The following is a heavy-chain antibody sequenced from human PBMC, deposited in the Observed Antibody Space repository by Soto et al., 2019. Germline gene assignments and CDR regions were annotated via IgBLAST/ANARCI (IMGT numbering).Heavy chain of an antibody. CDR3: ARRRTIFGVAHYYYYYGMDL. Sequence: GESLKISCKGSGYSFTSYWIGWARQMPGKGLEWMGIIYPGDSDTRYSPSFQGQVTISADKSISTAYLQWSSLKASDTAMYYWARRRTIFGVAHYYYYYGMDLWGQGTTVTVSS. CDR1: GYSFTSYW. D-gene: IGHD3-3*01. V-gene: IGHV5-51*01. J-gene: IGHJ6*02. CDR2: IYPGDSDT.